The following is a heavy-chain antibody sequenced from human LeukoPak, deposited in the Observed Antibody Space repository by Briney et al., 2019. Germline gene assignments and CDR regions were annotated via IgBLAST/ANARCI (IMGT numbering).Heavy chain of an antibody. Sequence: ASVKVSCKASGYTFTGYYMHWVQQAPGQGLEWMGWINPNSGGTNYAQKFQGWVTMTRDTSISTAYMELGRLRSDDTAVYYCARARDYYDSSGQDYGMDVWGQGTTVTVSS. CDR3: ARARDYYDSSGQDYGMDV. J-gene: IGHJ6*02. CDR2: INPNSGGT. CDR1: GYTFTGYY. V-gene: IGHV1-2*04. D-gene: IGHD3-22*01.